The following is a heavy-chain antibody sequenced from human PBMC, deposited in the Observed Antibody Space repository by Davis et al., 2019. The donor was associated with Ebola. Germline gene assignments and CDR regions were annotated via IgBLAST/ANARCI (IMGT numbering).Heavy chain of an antibody. V-gene: IGHV6-1*01. J-gene: IGHJ4*02. D-gene: IGHD1-1*01. CDR2: TYYRSKLHF. CDR3: SQSKSGPPHD. Sequence: SQTLSLTRVISGDTVPSHSVAWNWIRQSPSRGLEWLRRTYYRSKLHFDYAESVKSRITINPDTSRNQFSLQRDSVTPEDTAVYYCSQSKSGPPHDWGQGTLVTVSS. CDR1: GDTVPSHSVA.